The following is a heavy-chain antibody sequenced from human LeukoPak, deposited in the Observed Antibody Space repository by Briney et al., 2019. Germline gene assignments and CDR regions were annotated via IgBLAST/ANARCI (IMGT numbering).Heavy chain of an antibody. V-gene: IGHV3-11*04. CDR2: ISSSGSTI. CDR3: ARGGRSTYFDWSPDY. Sequence: PGGSLRLSYAASGFTFSDYYMSWIRQAPGKGLEWVSYISSSGSTIYYADSVKGRFTISRDNARNSLYLQMNSLRAEDTAVYYCARGGRSTYFDWSPDYWGQGTLVTVSS. D-gene: IGHD3-9*01. CDR1: GFTFSDYY. J-gene: IGHJ4*02.